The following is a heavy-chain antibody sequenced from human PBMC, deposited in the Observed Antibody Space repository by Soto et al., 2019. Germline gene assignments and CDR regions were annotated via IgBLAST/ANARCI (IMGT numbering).Heavy chain of an antibody. CDR2: ISHDSSYI. Sequence: GSLTLSCAASGCMFSTYTMNWVRQAPGKGLEWLSSISHDSSYIDYADSLRGRFTVSRDNARNSLYLQIDSLGVEDTAVYYCAPRSYFNPWGPGTLVTVSS. V-gene: IGHV3-21*06. CDR1: GCMFSTYT. J-gene: IGHJ5*02. CDR3: APRSYFNP. D-gene: IGHD3-16*02.